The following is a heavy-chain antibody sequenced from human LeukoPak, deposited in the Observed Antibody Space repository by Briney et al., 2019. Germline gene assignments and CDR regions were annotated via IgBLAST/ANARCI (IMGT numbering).Heavy chain of an antibody. CDR1: GYTFTRYN. CDR3: ARDWAETAVVYPEY. D-gene: IGHD5-18*01. V-gene: IGHV1-46*01. Sequence: ASVKVSCKASGYTFTRYNMHWVRQAPGQGLEWMGIINPRGGSTSYAQKLQGRVTMTRDTSTSTVYMELSSLRSEDTAVYYCARDWAETAVVYPEYWGQGTLVTVSS. J-gene: IGHJ4*02. CDR2: INPRGGST.